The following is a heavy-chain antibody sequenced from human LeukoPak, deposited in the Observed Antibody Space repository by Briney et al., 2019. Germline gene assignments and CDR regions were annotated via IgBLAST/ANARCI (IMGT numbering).Heavy chain of an antibody. CDR2: IYYSGST. D-gene: IGHD6-13*01. V-gene: IGHV4-59*08. Sequence: PSETLSLTCTVSGGSITSYYWSWIRQPPGRGLEWIGYIYYSGSTNYNPSLKSRVTMSVDTSKNQFSLKLTSVTAADTAVYYCARHEPYSSNWVDFDYWGQGALVTVSS. CDR3: ARHEPYSSNWVDFDY. CDR1: GGSITSYY. J-gene: IGHJ4*02.